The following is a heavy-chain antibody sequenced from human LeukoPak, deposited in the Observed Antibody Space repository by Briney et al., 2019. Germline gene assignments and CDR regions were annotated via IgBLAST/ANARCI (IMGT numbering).Heavy chain of an antibody. Sequence: SETLSLTCTVSGGSISSYYWSWIRQPAGKGLEWIGRIYTSGSTNYNPSLKSRVTMSVDTSKNQFSLKLSSVTAADTAVYYCARGVGLCSGGSCYEYYFDYWGQGTLVTVSS. J-gene: IGHJ4*02. CDR3: ARGVGLCSGGSCYEYYFDY. CDR1: GGSISSYY. V-gene: IGHV4-4*07. D-gene: IGHD2-15*01. CDR2: IYTSGST.